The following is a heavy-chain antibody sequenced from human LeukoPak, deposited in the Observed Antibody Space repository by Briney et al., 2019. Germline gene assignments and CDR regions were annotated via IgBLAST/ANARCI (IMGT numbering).Heavy chain of an antibody. CDR3: ARDVAGYSSGWYFDY. D-gene: IGHD6-19*01. CDR1: GYTFTSYY. J-gene: IGHJ4*02. V-gene: IGHV1-46*01. CDR2: INPSGGST. Sequence: ASVKDSCKASGYTFTSYYMHWVRQAPGQGLEWMGIINPSGGSTSYAQKFQGRVTMTRDTSTSTVYMELSSLRSEDTAVYYCARDVAGYSSGWYFDYWGQGTLVTVSS.